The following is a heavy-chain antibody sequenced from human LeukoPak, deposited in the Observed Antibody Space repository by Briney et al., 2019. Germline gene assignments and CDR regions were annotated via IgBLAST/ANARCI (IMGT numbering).Heavy chain of an antibody. V-gene: IGHV3-23*01. CDR1: GFTFSNSA. CDR2: ISSSGDIT. D-gene: IGHD5-12*01. J-gene: IGHJ4*02. CDR3: AKDPTYYSGSYFDS. Sequence: PGGSLRLSCTASGFTFSNSAMSWVRQAPGKGLEWVSIISSSGDITYYADSVKGRFTISRDNSKNTLYLQMNSLRAEDTAVYYCAKDPTYYSGSYFDSWGQGTLVTVSS.